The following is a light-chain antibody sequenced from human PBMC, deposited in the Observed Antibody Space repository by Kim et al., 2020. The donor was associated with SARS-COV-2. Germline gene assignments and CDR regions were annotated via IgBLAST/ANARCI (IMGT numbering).Light chain of an antibody. V-gene: IGLV3-19*01. CDR1: SLRSYY. J-gene: IGLJ2*01. CDR2: GKN. Sequence: VASGQTARITCQGDSLRSYYATWYQQKPGQAPILVIYGKNNRPSGIPDRFSGSSSGNTASLTITGTQAGDEADYYCNSRDSNDNVVFGGGTKLTVL. CDR3: NSRDSNDNVV.